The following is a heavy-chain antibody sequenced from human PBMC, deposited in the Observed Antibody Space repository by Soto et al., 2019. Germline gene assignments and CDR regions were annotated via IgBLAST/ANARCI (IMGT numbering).Heavy chain of an antibody. CDR3: ARTNREDDYVWGSYRYVHPLGY. CDR1: GYTFTSYG. CDR2: ISAYNGNT. V-gene: IGHV1-18*01. Sequence: VASVKVSCKASGYTFTSYGISWVRQAPGQGLEWMGWISAYNGNTNYAQKLQGRVTMTTDTSTSTAYMELRSLRSDDTAVYYCARTNREDDYVWGSYRYVHPLGYWGQGTLVTVSS. D-gene: IGHD3-16*02. J-gene: IGHJ4*02.